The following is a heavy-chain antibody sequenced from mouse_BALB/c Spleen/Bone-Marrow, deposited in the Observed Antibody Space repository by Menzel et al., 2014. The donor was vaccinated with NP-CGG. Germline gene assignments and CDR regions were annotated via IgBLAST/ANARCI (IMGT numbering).Heavy chain of an antibody. V-gene: IGHV1-7*01. CDR3: ARSRTGTYFDY. Sequence: VKLMESGAELAKPGASVKMSCKASGYTFTSYWMHWVKQRPGQGLEWIGYINPSTGYTEYNQKFKDKATLTADKSSSTAYMQLSSLTSEDSVVYYCARSRTGTYFDYWGQGTTLTVSS. CDR2: INPSTGYT. D-gene: IGHD4-1*01. CDR1: GYTFTSYW. J-gene: IGHJ2*01.